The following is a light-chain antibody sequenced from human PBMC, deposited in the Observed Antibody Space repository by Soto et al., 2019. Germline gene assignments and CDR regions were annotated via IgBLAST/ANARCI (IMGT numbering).Light chain of an antibody. Sequence: DIQMTQSPSSLSASVGDRVTITCRASQSIITYLNWHHQKPGKAPNLLIYDASILASGVPSRFSGGGFGTEFTLNISSLQPDDSAIYYCQHYNTYSKTFGPGTKVDNK. CDR2: DAS. CDR1: QSIITY. V-gene: IGKV1-5*01. CDR3: QHYNTYSKT. J-gene: IGKJ3*01.